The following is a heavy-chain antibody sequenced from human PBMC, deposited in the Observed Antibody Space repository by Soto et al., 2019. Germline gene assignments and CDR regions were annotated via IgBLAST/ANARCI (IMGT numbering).Heavy chain of an antibody. CDR1: GFTFSSYA. Sequence: GGSLRLSCAASGFTFSSYAMHWVRQAPGKGLEWVAVISYDGSNKYYADSVKGRFTISRDNSKNTLYLQMNSLRAEDTAVYYCARDYETAEQQLVQPYWFDPWGQGTLVTVSS. CDR3: ARDYETAEQQLVQPYWFDP. J-gene: IGHJ5*02. V-gene: IGHV3-30-3*01. D-gene: IGHD6-13*01. CDR2: ISYDGSNK.